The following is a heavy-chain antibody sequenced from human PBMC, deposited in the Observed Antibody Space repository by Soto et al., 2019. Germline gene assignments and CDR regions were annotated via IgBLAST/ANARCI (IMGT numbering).Heavy chain of an antibody. J-gene: IGHJ4*02. Sequence: QVQLVESGGGVVQPGGSLRLSCAASAIIFTGYGMHWVRQAPGKGLEWVAVIRYDGTNTYYADCVKGRFTISRDNSKNTLYLQMNSLRAEDTALYYCAGDGVGATVFFGFLDYWGQGALVTVSS. CDR3: AGDGVGATVFFGFLDY. CDR2: IRYDGTNT. CDR1: AIIFTGYG. V-gene: IGHV3-33*01. D-gene: IGHD1-26*01.